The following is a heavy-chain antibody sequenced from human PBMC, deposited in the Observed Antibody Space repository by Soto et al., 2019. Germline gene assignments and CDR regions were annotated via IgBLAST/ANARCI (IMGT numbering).Heavy chain of an antibody. J-gene: IGHJ4*02. CDR1: GYTFTSYA. V-gene: IGHV1-3*01. Sequence: QVQLVQSGAEVKKPGASVKVSCKASGYTFTSYAMHWVRQAPGQRLEWMGWINAGNGNTKYSQKFQGRVTITRDTSASTADMELSSLRSEDTAVYYCARNADILTGYYEWGQGTLVTVSS. D-gene: IGHD3-9*01. CDR3: ARNADILTGYYE. CDR2: INAGNGNT.